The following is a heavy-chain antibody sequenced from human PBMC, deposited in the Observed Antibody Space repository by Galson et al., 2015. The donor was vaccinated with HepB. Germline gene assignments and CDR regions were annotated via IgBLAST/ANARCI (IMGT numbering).Heavy chain of an antibody. J-gene: IGHJ4*02. CDR2: LNPIFDIT. V-gene: IGHV1-69*04. CDR3: ARESVIRDGLLDH. Sequence: SVKVSCKASGGTFSSYTIGWVRQAPGQRLEWMGSLNPIFDITNYAQQFQGRATFTADKSTGTAYMELRRLRSGDTGISYSARESVIRDGLLDHWGQGTLVTVS. CDR1: GGTFSSYT. D-gene: IGHD2-21*01.